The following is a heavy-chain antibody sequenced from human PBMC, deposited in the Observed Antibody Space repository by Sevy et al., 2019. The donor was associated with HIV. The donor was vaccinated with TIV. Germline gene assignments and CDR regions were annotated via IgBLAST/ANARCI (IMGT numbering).Heavy chain of an antibody. V-gene: IGHV5-51*01. Sequence: GESLKISCEASGYRFSSHWMAWVRQMPGKGLEWMGIIYPLHSDTRNSPSFKGQVTISADKSIGTAYLQWRSLKASDTSTYYCARLMTSYDRSVYTGDYWGQGTLVTVSS. D-gene: IGHD3-22*01. J-gene: IGHJ4*02. CDR1: GYRFSSHW. CDR2: IYPLHSDT. CDR3: ARLMTSYDRSVYTGDY.